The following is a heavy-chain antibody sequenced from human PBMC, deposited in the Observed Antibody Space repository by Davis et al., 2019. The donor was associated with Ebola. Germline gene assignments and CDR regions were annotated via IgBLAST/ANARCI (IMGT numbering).Heavy chain of an antibody. J-gene: IGHJ4*02. V-gene: IGHV3-9*01. Sequence: SLKISCAAAGFTFDDYAMHWVRQAPGKGLELVSGISWNSGSQGYADSVRGRFTISRDNAKNALYLQMNSLRPEDTALYYCVKDTYTSGWLNCFDHWGQGTLVTVSS. CDR1: GFTFDDYA. CDR3: VKDTYTSGWLNCFDH. D-gene: IGHD6-19*01. CDR2: ISWNSGSQ.